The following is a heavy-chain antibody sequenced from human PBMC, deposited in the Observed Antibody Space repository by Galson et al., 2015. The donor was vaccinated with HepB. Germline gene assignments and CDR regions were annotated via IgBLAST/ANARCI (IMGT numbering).Heavy chain of an antibody. CDR2: ISGSGGST. V-gene: IGHV3-23*01. CDR3: AKVSERIMVYAIRGGCPDY. D-gene: IGHD2-8*01. J-gene: IGHJ4*02. Sequence: SLRLSCAASGFTFSSYAMSWVRQAPGKGLEWVSAISGSGGSTYYADSVKGRFTISRDNSKNTLYLQMNSLRAEDTAVYYCAKVSERIMVYAIRGGCPDYWGQGTLVTVSS. CDR1: GFTFSSYA.